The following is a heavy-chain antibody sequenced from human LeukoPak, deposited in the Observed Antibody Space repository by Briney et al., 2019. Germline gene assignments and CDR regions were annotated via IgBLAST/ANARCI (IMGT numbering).Heavy chain of an antibody. V-gene: IGHV4-31*03. CDR2: IYYSGST. CDR3: ARATPMVRGPVGFNWFDP. J-gene: IGHJ5*02. D-gene: IGHD3-10*01. CDR1: GGSISSGGYY. Sequence: SETLSLTCTVSGGSISSGGYYWSWIRQHPGKGLEWIGYIYYSGSTYYNPSLKSRVTISVDASKNQFSLKLSSVTAADTAVYYCARATPMVRGPVGFNWFDPWGQGTLVTVSS.